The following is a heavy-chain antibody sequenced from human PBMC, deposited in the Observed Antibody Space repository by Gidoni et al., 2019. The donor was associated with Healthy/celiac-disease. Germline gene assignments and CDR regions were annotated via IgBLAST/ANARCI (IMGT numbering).Heavy chain of an antibody. D-gene: IGHD6-13*01. J-gene: IGHJ5*02. CDR2: INHSGST. V-gene: IGHV4-34*01. CDR1: GGSFSGYY. CDR3: ARVLAAAIGNWFDP. Sequence: QVQLQQWGAGLLKPSETLSLTCAVYGGSFSGYYWSWIRQPPGKGLEWIGEINHSGSTNYNPSLKSRVTISVDTSKNQFSLKLSSVTAADTAVYYCARVLAAAIGNWFDPWGQGTLVTVSS.